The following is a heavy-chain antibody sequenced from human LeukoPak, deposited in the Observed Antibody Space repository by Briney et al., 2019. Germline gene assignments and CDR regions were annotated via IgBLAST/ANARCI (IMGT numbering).Heavy chain of an antibody. D-gene: IGHD3-3*01. CDR1: GFTFSSYG. J-gene: IGHJ4*02. CDR3: AKIGNYDFWSGDSDY. Sequence: GGSLRLSCAASGFTFSSYGMHWVRQAPGKGLEWVAVIWYDGSNKYYADSVKGRFTISRDNSKNTLYLQMNSLRAEDTAVYYCAKIGNYDFWSGDSDYWGQGTLVTVSS. V-gene: IGHV3-33*06. CDR2: IWYDGSNK.